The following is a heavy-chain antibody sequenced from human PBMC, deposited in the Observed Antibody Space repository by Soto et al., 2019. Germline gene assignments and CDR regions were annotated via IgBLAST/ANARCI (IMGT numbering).Heavy chain of an antibody. J-gene: IGHJ4*02. V-gene: IGHV1-69*02. D-gene: IGHD1-1*01. CDR2: IVPMINKV. Sequence: QVQLVQPGAEVEKPGSSVKVSCKASGGTTSSYTISWVRHSPGQGLEWMGNIVPMINKVDYAQKFQGRVTITADKSTRTVYMELSSLKSEDTAVYFCALRTGNWNPLADWGQGTLVTVSS. CDR3: ALRTGNWNPLAD. CDR1: GGTTSSYT.